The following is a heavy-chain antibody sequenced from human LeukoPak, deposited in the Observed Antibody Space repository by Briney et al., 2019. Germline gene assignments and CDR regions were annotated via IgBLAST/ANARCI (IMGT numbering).Heavy chain of an antibody. D-gene: IGHD3-3*02. Sequence: GGSLRVSRAPPGFTSFDYGLSWVRRAPGERLEWLCAINYNGAITDYADSVKGRFTISRDNAKNSLYLRMDSLRAEDTALYYCARDRLGPSFSVSHFDLWGQGTLVTVSS. V-gene: IGHV3-20*04. CDR1: GFTSFDYG. CDR3: ARDRLGPSFSVSHFDL. J-gene: IGHJ4*02. CDR2: INYNGAIT.